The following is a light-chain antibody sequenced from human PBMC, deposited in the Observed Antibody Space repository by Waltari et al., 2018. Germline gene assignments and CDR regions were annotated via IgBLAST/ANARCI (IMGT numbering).Light chain of an antibody. CDR1: QTIGSN. CDR2: HAS. J-gene: IGKJ1*01. CDR3: QQYNRWPPGT. V-gene: IGKV3-15*01. Sequence: TVVTQSPVTLSVSPGERATLSYRTSQTIGSNLAWYQQRPGQAPRLLIYHASTRATGIPARFSGSGSETEFTLTISSLQSEDFAVYYCQQYNRWPPGTFGQGTKVEV.